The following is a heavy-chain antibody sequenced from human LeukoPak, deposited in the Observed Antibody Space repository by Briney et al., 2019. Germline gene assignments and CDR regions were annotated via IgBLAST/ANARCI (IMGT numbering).Heavy chain of an antibody. D-gene: IGHD6-13*01. V-gene: IGHV3-21*01. CDR2: ISSSSSYI. CDR3: ARTTPYSSLDY. CDR1: GFTLSSYA. Sequence: GGSLRLSCAASGFTLSSYAMSWVRQGPGKGLEWVSSISSSSSYIYYADSVKGRFTISRDNAKNSLYLQMNSLRAEDTAVYYCARTTPYSSLDYWGQGTLVTVSS. J-gene: IGHJ4*02.